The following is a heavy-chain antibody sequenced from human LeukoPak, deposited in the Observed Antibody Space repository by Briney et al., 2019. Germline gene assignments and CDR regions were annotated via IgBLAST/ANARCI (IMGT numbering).Heavy chain of an antibody. J-gene: IGHJ5*02. CDR2: ISYDGSHK. CDR3: AKGARGDTVTSIVGLNWFDP. V-gene: IGHV3-30*18. Sequence: GGSLRLSCAASGITFGSYGMHWVRQAPGKGLEWVAVISYDGSHKYYADSVKGRFSISRDNSKNTLYLQMNSLRADDTAVYYCAKGARGDTVTSIVGLNWFDPWGQGTLVTVSS. D-gene: IGHD4-17*01. CDR1: GITFGSYG.